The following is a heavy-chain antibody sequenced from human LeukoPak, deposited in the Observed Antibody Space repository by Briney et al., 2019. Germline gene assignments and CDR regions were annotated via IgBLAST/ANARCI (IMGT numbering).Heavy chain of an antibody. D-gene: IGHD2-2*01. V-gene: IGHV3-23*01. CDR3: AKDHCSSTSCPGGFDY. Sequence: PGGSLRLSCAASGFTFSSYAMSWVRQAPGKGLEWVSAISGSGGSTYYADSVKGRFTISRDNSKNTLYLQMNSLRAEDTAVYYCAKDHCSSTSCPGGFDYWGQGTLVTVSS. CDR1: GFTFSSYA. J-gene: IGHJ4*02. CDR2: ISGSGGST.